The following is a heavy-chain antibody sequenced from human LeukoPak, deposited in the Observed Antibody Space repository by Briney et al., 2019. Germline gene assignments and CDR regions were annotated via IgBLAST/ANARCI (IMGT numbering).Heavy chain of an antibody. Sequence: PGGSLRLSCAASGFTFSSYGMHWVRQAPGKGLEWVAVISYDGSNKYYADSVKGRFTISRDNSKNTLYLQMNSLRAEDTAVYYCARGPPYGGSGYYFDSWGQGALVTVSS. CDR1: GFTFSSYG. V-gene: IGHV3-30*03. J-gene: IGHJ4*02. CDR3: ARGPPYGGSGYYFDS. D-gene: IGHD3-22*01. CDR2: ISYDGSNK.